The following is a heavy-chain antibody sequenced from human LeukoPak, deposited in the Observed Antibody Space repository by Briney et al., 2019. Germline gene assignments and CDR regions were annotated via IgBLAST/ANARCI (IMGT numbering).Heavy chain of an antibody. CDR1: GFTFSSYA. V-gene: IGHV3-30*04. J-gene: IGHJ4*02. CDR3: ARDSSSGSAAFDY. CDR2: ISYDGSNK. D-gene: IGHD6-19*01. Sequence: SLRLSCAASGFTFSSYAMHWVRQAPGKGLEWVAVISYDGSNKYYADSVKGRFTISRDNSKNTLYLQMNSLRAEDTAVYYCARDSSSGSAAFDYWGQGTLVTVSS.